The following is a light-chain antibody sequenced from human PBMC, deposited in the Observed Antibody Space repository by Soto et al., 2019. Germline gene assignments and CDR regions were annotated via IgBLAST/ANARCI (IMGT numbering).Light chain of an antibody. V-gene: IGLV1-51*01. CDR3: GTWDSSLNGVV. Sequence: QSVLTQPPSVSAAPGQRGTISCSGSSSNIGNNYVSWYRQLPGTAPKLLIYDNNRRPSGISDRFSGSKSGTSATLDITGLQTGDEADYYCGTWDSSLNGVVFGGGTK. CDR1: SSNIGNNY. J-gene: IGLJ2*01. CDR2: DNN.